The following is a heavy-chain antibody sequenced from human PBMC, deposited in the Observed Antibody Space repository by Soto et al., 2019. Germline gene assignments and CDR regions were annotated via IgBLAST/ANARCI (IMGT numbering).Heavy chain of an antibody. CDR1: GFFFSGNA. V-gene: IGHV3-23*01. J-gene: IGHJ4*02. D-gene: IGHD3-3*01. CDR2: SGSDGNP. CDR3: AKNLNFWSANDH. Sequence: EVQLLESGGGLVQPGGSLRLSCTASGFFFSGNAMSWVRQAPGKGLEWVSGSGSDGNPHYADSVKGRFTISRDNSRNTLFLHMNSLRVEETARYYCAKNLNFWSANDHWGQGALVTVAS.